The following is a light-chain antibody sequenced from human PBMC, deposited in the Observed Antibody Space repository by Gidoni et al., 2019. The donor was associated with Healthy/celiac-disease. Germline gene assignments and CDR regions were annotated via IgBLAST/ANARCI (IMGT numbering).Light chain of an antibody. V-gene: IGLV2-14*01. Sequence: QSALTQPASASGSPGQAITISCTGISSDVGGYNYVSWYQQHPGKAPKLMICDVSTRPSGVSNRFSGSKSGNTASLTISGLQAEDEADYYCSSYTSSSTLYVFGTGTKVTVL. J-gene: IGLJ1*01. CDR1: SSDVGGYNY. CDR2: DVS. CDR3: SSYTSSSTLYV.